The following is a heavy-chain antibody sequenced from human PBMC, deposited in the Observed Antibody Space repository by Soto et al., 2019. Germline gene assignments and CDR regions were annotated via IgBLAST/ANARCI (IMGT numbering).Heavy chain of an antibody. V-gene: IGHV4-34*01. CDR3: ARPYYYGSGSLRY. CDR1: GGSFSGYY. D-gene: IGHD3-10*01. Sequence: SETLSLTCAVYGGSFSGYYWSWIRQPPGKGLEWIGEINHSGSTNYNPSLKSRVTISVDTSKNQFSLKLSSVTAADTAVYYCARPYYYGSGSLRYWGQGTLVTVSS. CDR2: INHSGST. J-gene: IGHJ4*02.